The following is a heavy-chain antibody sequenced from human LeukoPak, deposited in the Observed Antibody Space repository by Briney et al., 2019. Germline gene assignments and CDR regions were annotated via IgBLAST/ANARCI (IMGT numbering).Heavy chain of an antibody. CDR1: GGSISSYY. D-gene: IGHD6-13*01. J-gene: IGHJ4*02. CDR3: AKAPWGSSWYGEPDY. Sequence: PSETLSLTCTVSGGSISSYYWSWIRQPPGKGLEWIGYIYYSGSTNYNPSLKSRVTISVDTSKNQFSLKLSSVTAADTAVYYCAKAPWGSSWYGEPDYWGQGTLVTVSS. CDR2: IYYSGST. V-gene: IGHV4-59*01.